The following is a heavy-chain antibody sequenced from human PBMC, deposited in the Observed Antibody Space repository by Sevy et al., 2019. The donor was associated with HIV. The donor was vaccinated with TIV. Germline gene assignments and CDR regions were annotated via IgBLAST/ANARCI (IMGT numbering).Heavy chain of an antibody. D-gene: IGHD3-9*01. CDR1: GFTFSDYY. CDR2: ISSSSSYT. V-gene: IGHV3-11*06. CDR3: ARNVGETYYDILTGPNWFDP. Sequence: GGSLRLSCAASGFTFSDYYMSWIRQAPGKGLEWVSYISSSSSYTNYADSVKGRFTISRDNAKNSLYLQMNSLRAEDTAVYYCARNVGETYYDILTGPNWFDPWGQGTLVTVSS. J-gene: IGHJ5*02.